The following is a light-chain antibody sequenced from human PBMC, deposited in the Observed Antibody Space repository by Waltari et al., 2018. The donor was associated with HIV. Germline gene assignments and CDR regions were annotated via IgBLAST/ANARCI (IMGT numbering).Light chain of an antibody. CDR3: QQYNPYPWT. CDR1: QCIKTW. CDR2: KAS. Sequence: EIQMTQSPPTLSAFVGDRVTITCRASQCIKTWLAWYQQKPGKAPKVLIYKASTLESGVPSRFSGSGSGTEFTLTISSLQPDDFASYYCQQYNPYPWTFGQGTKVEIK. V-gene: IGKV1-5*03. J-gene: IGKJ1*01.